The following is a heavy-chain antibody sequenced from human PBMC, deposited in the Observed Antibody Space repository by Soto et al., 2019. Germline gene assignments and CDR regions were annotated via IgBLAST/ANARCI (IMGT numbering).Heavy chain of an antibody. CDR1: GGSISSSSYY. CDR3: ARGYCSGGRCSSTQGDPFDT. V-gene: IGHV4-39*01. D-gene: IGHD2-15*01. Sequence: SETLSLTCTVSGGSISSSSYYWGWIRQPPGKGLEWIGSIYYSGSTYYNPSLKSRVTISVDTSKKQFSLKLSSVTAADTAVYYCARGYCSGGRCSSTQGDPFDTWGQGTMVTVSS. J-gene: IGHJ3*02. CDR2: IYYSGST.